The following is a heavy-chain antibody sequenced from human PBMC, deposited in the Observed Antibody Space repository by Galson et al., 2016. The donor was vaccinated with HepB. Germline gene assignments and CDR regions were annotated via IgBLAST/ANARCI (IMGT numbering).Heavy chain of an antibody. D-gene: IGHD6-19*01. CDR3: ARETATIAVAGTDDYYYYMDV. CDR2: IVPLFGTT. V-gene: IGHV1-69*06. J-gene: IGHJ6*03. Sequence: MGGIVPLFGTTNYAQKFQGRLTITADKSTTTAFLELSSLRFEDTAIYYCARETATIAVAGTDDYYYYMDVWGKGTTVTVSS.